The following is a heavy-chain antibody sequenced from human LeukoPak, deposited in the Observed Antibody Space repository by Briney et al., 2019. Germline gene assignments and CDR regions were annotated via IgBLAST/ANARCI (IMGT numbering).Heavy chain of an antibody. CDR1: GGSISSYY. CDR3: ASAPLRASGSFSLFDY. J-gene: IGHJ4*02. V-gene: IGHV4-59*08. D-gene: IGHD1-26*01. CDR2: IYYSGST. Sequence: SETLSLTCTVSGGSISSYYWSWIRQPPGKGLEWIGYIYYSGSTNYNPSLKSRVTISVDTSKNQFSLKLSSVTAADTAVYCCASAPLRASGSFSLFDYWGQGTLVTVSS.